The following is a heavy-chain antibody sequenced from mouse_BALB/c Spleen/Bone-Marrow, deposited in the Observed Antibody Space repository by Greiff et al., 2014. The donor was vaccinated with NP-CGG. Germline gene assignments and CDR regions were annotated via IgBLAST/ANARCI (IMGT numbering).Heavy chain of an antibody. J-gene: IGHJ4*01. D-gene: IGHD1-2*01. CDR2: LWADGST. CDR1: GFSFTTYG. V-gene: IGHV2-9*02. CDR3: ARITTATGAMDY. Sequence: VQLQQSGPGLVAPSQSLSITCTVSGFSFTTYGVHWVRQPPGKGLEWLGVLWADGSTNYNSALMSRLSISKDNSKSQVFLKMNSLQTDDTAMYYCARITTATGAMDYWGQGTSVTVSS.